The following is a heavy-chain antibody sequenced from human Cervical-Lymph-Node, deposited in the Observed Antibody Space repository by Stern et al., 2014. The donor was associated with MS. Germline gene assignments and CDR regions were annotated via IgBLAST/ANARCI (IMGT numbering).Heavy chain of an antibody. CDR3: AMFGGGNYFDY. Sequence: MQLVESGGGVVQPGRSLRLSCAASGFTFSSYGLHWVRQAPGKGLEGVAVIWSDGSNKYYADSVKGRITISRDTSKNTLYLQMNSLRAEDMAVYYCAMFGGGNYFDYWGQGTLVTVSS. CDR1: GFTFSSYG. V-gene: IGHV3-33*01. J-gene: IGHJ4*02. D-gene: IGHD3-10*02. CDR2: IWSDGSNK.